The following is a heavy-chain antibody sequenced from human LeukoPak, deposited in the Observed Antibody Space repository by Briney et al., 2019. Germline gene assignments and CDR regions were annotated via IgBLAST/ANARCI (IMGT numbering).Heavy chain of an antibody. D-gene: IGHD3-22*01. CDR2: ISSSSSYI. J-gene: IGHJ4*02. CDR3: ARDRLQTTMIAVVPIDY. V-gene: IGHV3-21*01. CDR1: GFTFSRYS. Sequence: GGSLRLSCAASGFTFSRYSMNWVRQAPGKGLEWVSSISSSSSYINYADSVKGRFTISRDNAKNSLYLQMNSLRAEDTAVYYCARDRLQTTMIAVVPIDYWGQGTLVTVSS.